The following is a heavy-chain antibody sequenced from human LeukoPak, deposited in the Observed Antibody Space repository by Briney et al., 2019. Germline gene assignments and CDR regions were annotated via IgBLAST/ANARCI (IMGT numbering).Heavy chain of an antibody. CDR3: ARGRIVVVPAAMRGGWFDP. D-gene: IGHD2-2*01. CDR1: GGSISSGDYY. Sequence: SQTLSLTCTVSGGSISSGDYYWSWIRQPPGKGLEWIGEINHSGSTNYNPSLKSRVTISVDTSKNQFSLKLSSVTAADTAVYYCARGRIVVVPAAMRGGWFDPWGQGTLVTVSS. CDR2: INHSGST. J-gene: IGHJ5*02. V-gene: IGHV4-30-4*01.